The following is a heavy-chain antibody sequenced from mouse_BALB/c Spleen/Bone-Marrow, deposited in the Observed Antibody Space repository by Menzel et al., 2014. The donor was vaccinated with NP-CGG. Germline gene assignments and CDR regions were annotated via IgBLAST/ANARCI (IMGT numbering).Heavy chain of an antibody. CDR3: ARRPCFAY. V-gene: IGHV1-54*01. CDR1: GYAFTYYL. Sequence: VQLQESGAEQVRPGTSVKVSCKAAGYAFTYYLIDWIKQRPGQRPGQGLEWIGVINPGTGGTNYNEKFKGRATLTADNASSTAYMQLSSLTSDDSAVYFCARRPCFAYWGQGTLGTVSA. CDR2: INPGTGGT. J-gene: IGHJ3*01.